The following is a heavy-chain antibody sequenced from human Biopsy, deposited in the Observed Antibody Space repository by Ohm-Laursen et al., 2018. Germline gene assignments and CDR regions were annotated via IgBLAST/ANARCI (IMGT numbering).Heavy chain of an antibody. CDR2: IYYSGTT. CDR3: ARDDAVTVIRGLYY. V-gene: IGHV4-59*01. CDR1: GGSISSYY. Sequence: TLSLTCTVSGGSISSYYWNWIRQPPGKGLEWIGYIYYSGTTDHSPSLKSRVTISIDKSKNQFFLKLSSVTAEDTAVYYCARDDAVTVIRGLYYWGQGALVTVSS. D-gene: IGHD2-21*02. J-gene: IGHJ4*02.